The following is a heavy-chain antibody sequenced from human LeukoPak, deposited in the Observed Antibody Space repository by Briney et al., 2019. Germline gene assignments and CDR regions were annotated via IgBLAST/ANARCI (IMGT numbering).Heavy chain of an antibody. CDR2: IYTSEST. CDR3: ARAPTTYYYDSSGYPHQDAFDI. CDR1: SGSISSGSYY. J-gene: IGHJ3*02. V-gene: IGHV4-61*02. D-gene: IGHD3-22*01. Sequence: SETLSLTCTVSSGSISSGSYYWSWIRQPAGKGLEWIGRIYTSESTNYNPSLKSRVTISVDTSKNQFSLKLSCVTAADTAVYYCARAPTTYYYDSSGYPHQDAFDIWGQGTMVTVSS.